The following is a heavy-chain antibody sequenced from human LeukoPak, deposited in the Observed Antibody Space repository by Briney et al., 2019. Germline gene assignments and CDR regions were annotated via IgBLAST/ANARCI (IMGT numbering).Heavy chain of an antibody. CDR2: IKADGSEK. V-gene: IGHV3-7*05. CDR1: GFTFSGYW. CDR3: ARGLWEGSY. Sequence: GGSLRLSCEASGFTFSGYWMTWVRQAPGKGLEWVANIKADGSEKYYVDSVKGRFTISRDNAKNSLYLQMNSLRADDTAVYYCARGLWEGSYWGQGTLVTVSS. J-gene: IGHJ4*02. D-gene: IGHD1-26*01.